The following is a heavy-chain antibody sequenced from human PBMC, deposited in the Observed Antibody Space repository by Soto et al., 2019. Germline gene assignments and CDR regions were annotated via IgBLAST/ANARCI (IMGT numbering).Heavy chain of an antibody. J-gene: IGHJ6*03. Sequence: GGSLRLSCAASGFTFSSYSMNWVRQAPGKGLEWVSSISSSSSYIYYADSVKGRFTISRDNAKNSLYLQMNSLRAEDTAVYYCARVAHCSSTSCYARFSYYYYMDVWGKGTTVTVSS. V-gene: IGHV3-21*01. CDR2: ISSSSSYI. D-gene: IGHD2-2*01. CDR1: GFTFSSYS. CDR3: ARVAHCSSTSCYARFSYYYYMDV.